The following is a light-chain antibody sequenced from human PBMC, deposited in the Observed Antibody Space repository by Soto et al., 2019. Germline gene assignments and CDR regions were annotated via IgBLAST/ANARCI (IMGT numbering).Light chain of an antibody. V-gene: IGKV3-15*01. CDR3: QQYNNWPWT. CDR2: DAS. Sequence: EIVMTQSPGPLSVSPGERATLSCRASQSVSSNLAWYQQKPGQAPRLLISDASTRATGIPARFSGSGSGTECTLTVSSLQSEDVAVYYCQQYNNWPWTFGQGTKVDI. CDR1: QSVSSN. J-gene: IGKJ1*01.